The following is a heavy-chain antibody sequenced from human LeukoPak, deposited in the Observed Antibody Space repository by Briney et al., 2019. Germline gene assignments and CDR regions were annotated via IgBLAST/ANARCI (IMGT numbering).Heavy chain of an antibody. CDR1: GFTISSYA. Sequence: PGGSLRLSCAASGFTISSYAMSWVGQAPGKGLGWVSAISGSGGSTYYADSVKGRFTISRDNSKNTLYLQMNSLRAEDTAVYYCAKLGIVGATKVTDYWGQGTLVTVSS. CDR2: ISGSGGST. J-gene: IGHJ4*02. V-gene: IGHV3-23*01. D-gene: IGHD1-26*01. CDR3: AKLGIVGATKVTDY.